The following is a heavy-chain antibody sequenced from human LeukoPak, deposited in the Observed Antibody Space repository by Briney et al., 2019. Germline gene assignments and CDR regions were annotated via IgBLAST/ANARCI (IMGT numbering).Heavy chain of an antibody. CDR2: ISGSGGST. V-gene: IGHV3-23*01. J-gene: IGHJ4*02. CDR3: AKASLWFGECLDY. D-gene: IGHD3-10*01. CDR1: GFTFSSYG. Sequence: GGSLRLSCAASGFTFSSYGMNWVRQAPGKGLEWVSAISGSGGSTYYADSVKGRFTISRDNSKNTLYLQMNSLRAEDTAVYYCAKASLWFGECLDYWGQGTLVTVSS.